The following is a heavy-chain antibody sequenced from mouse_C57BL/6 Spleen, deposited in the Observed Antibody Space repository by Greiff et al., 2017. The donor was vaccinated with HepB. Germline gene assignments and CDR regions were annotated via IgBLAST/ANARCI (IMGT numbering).Heavy chain of an antibody. CDR2: IWSDGST. CDR3: ARHRYYGSSYWYFDV. D-gene: IGHD1-1*01. V-gene: IGHV2-6-1*01. CDR1: GFSLTSYG. J-gene: IGHJ1*03. Sequence: VQLKESGPGLVAPSQSLSITCTVSGFSLTSYGVHWVRQPPGKGLEWLGVIWSDGSTTYNSPLKSRQSISKDNSKSQVFLKMNSLHTDDTAMYYCARHRYYGSSYWYFDVWGTGTTVTVSS.